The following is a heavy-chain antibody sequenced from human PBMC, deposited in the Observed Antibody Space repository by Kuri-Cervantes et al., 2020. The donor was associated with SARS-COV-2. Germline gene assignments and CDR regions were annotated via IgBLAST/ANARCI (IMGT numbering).Heavy chain of an antibody. V-gene: IGHV1-69*13. CDR2: IIPMFGTA. CDR1: GDSFSSYS. CDR3: ARDWDDYGDYGFDY. Sequence: SVKVSCKASGDSFSSYSFNWVRQAPGQGLEWMGGIIPMFGTADYAQKFQGRVTITADESTSTVYMELTSLRSEDTAVYYCARDWDDYGDYGFDYWGQGTLVTVSS. J-gene: IGHJ4*02. D-gene: IGHD4-17*01.